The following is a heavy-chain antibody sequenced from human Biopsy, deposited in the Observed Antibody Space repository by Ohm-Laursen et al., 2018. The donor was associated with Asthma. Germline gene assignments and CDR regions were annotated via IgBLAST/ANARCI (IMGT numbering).Heavy chain of an antibody. J-gene: IGHJ4*02. CDR2: IYSGGTS. Sequence: SLRLSCAALGFTVSRDHMFWVRQAPGKGLEWVSVIYSGGTSHTADSVRGRFTISRDFSKNTLHPQMHSLRVEDTAVYYCARGDSSGWSHYYFDYWGQGTLVTVSS. D-gene: IGHD6-19*01. V-gene: IGHV3-53*01. CDR1: GFTVSRDH. CDR3: ARGDSSGWSHYYFDY.